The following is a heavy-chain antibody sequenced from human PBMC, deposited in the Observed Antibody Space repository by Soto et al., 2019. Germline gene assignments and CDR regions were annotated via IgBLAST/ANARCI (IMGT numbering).Heavy chain of an antibody. V-gene: IGHV3-74*01. CDR3: ARGEGSPDGYFDY. D-gene: IGHD1-26*01. J-gene: IGHJ4*02. Sequence: EVQLVESGGGLVQPGGSLRLSCAASGFTFSSYWMHWVRQAPGKGLVWVSRIKSDGSTTNYADSVKGRFTISRDNAKNTVYLQMNSLRAEDTAVYYCARGEGSPDGYFDYWGQGMLVTVSS. CDR1: GFTFSSYW. CDR2: IKSDGSTT.